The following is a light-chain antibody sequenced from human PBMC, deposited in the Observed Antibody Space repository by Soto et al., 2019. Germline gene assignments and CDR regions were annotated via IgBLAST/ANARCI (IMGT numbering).Light chain of an antibody. V-gene: IGLV2-14*01. CDR3: SSYTSSSTYVV. CDR1: SSDVGGYNY. J-gene: IGLJ2*01. Sequence: QSVLTQPASVSGSPGQSITIFCTGTSSDVGGYNYVSWYQQHPGKAPKLMIYDVSNRPSGVSNRFSGSKSGNTASLTISGLQSEDEADYYWSSYTSSSTYVVFGGGTKLTVL. CDR2: DVS.